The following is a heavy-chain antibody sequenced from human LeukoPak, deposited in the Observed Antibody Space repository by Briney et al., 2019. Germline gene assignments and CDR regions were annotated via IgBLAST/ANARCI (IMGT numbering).Heavy chain of an antibody. CDR3: VSPRGFSYGYFDY. CDR2: IYYSKNT. CDR1: GGSISSSSAY. J-gene: IGHJ4*02. D-gene: IGHD5-18*01. Sequence: SETLSLTCTVSGGSISSSSAYWGWIRQPPGKGLEWIGSIYYSKNTYYNPSLKSRVTISADTSKNQFSLTPGSVSATDTAVYYCVSPRGFSYGYFDYWGQGTLVTVSS. V-gene: IGHV4-39*01.